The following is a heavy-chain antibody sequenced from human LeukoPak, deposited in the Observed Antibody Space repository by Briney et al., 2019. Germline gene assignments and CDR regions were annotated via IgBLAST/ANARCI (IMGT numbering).Heavy chain of an antibody. Sequence: SQTLSLTCTVSGGSISSYYWSWIRQPPGKGLKWIGNIYYSGYTTYSPSLRSRVTISVDTSKNQFSLKLSSVTAADTAVYYCARETSQKGAHYMDVWGKGTTITISS. CDR1: GGSISSYY. CDR2: IYYSGYT. J-gene: IGHJ6*03. D-gene: IGHD3-16*01. CDR3: ARETSQKGAHYMDV. V-gene: IGHV4-59*01.